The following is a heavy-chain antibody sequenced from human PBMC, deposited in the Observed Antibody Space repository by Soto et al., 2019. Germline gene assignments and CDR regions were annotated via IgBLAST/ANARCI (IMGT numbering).Heavy chain of an antibody. J-gene: IGHJ4*02. CDR1: GYTFTNFY. CDR2: VNPNGGST. V-gene: IGHV1-46*01. D-gene: IGHD4-17*01. CDR3: AKDLYPRVTTFDY. Sequence: ASVKVSCKTSGYTFTNFYIHWVRQAPGQGLEWMGIVNPNGGSTDYAQKFQGRVIMTRDTSKNTLYLQMNSLRAEDTAVYYCAKDLYPRVTTFDYWGQGTLVTVSS.